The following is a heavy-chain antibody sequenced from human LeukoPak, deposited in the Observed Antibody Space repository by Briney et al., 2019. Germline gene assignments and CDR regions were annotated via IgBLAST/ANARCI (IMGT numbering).Heavy chain of an antibody. J-gene: IGHJ4*02. D-gene: IGHD1-26*01. CDR2: INSDGNST. Sequence: GGSLRLSCAASGFTFSSYWMHWVRQAPGKGLVWVSRINSDGNSTNYADSVKGRFTISRDNAKNTQYLQMNSLRAEDTAVYYCTREYSGSFLYWGQGTLVTVSS. V-gene: IGHV3-74*01. CDR3: TREYSGSFLY. CDR1: GFTFSSYW.